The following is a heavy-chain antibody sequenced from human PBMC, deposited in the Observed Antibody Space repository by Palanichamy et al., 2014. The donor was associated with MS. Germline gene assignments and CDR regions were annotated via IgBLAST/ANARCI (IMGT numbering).Heavy chain of an antibody. D-gene: IGHD4-17*01. V-gene: IGHV3-53*02. J-gene: IGHJ4*02. CDR3: AKGLGGDFNY. CDR2: LYSGGST. Sequence: EVQLVETGGGLIQPGGSLRLSCAASGFTVSGNYMSWVRQAPGKGLEWLSVLYSGGSTNYADSVKGRFTISRDNSKNTLYLQMNNVRAEDTAVYYCAKGLGGDFNYWGQGTLVTVSS. CDR1: GFTVSGNY.